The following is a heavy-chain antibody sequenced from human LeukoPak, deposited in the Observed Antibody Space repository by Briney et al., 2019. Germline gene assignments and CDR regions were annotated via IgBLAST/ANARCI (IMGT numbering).Heavy chain of an antibody. Sequence: GGSLRLSCAASGFTVTSFWMNWVRQAPGKGLEWVANIKDDGTEKYYVDSVKGRFTISRDSAKNSLYLQMSSLRAEDTATYYCARGEFGDYYYFYMDVWGKGTTVTVSS. CDR2: IKDDGTEK. CDR3: ARGEFGDYYYFYMDV. J-gene: IGHJ6*03. CDR1: GFTVTSFW. D-gene: IGHD2/OR15-2a*01. V-gene: IGHV3-7*01.